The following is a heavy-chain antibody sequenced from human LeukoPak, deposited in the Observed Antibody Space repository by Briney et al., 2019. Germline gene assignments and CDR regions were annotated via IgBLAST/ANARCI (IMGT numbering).Heavy chain of an antibody. J-gene: IGHJ4*02. Sequence: ASVKVSCKASGGTFSSYAIIWVRQAPGQGLEWMGGIIPIFGTANYAQKFQGRVTITTDESTSTAYMELSSLRSEDTAVYYCARGSRVGDYFDYWGQGTLVTVSS. D-gene: IGHD3-10*01. CDR1: GGTFSSYA. V-gene: IGHV1-69*05. CDR3: ARGSRVGDYFDY. CDR2: IIPIFGTA.